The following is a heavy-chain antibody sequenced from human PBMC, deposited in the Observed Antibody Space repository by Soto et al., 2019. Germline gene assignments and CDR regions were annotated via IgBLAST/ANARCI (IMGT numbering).Heavy chain of an antibody. CDR3: ARVNIVVITKDYYYGMDV. CDR2: INPNSGGT. Sequence: GASVKVSCKASGYTFTGYYMHWVRQAPGQGLEWMGWINPNSGGTNYAQKFQGRVTMTRDTSISTAYMELSRLRSDDTAVYYCARVNIVVITKDYYYGMDVSGPGTPVTVSS. CDR1: GYTFTGYY. D-gene: IGHD3-22*01. J-gene: IGHJ6*02. V-gene: IGHV1-2*02.